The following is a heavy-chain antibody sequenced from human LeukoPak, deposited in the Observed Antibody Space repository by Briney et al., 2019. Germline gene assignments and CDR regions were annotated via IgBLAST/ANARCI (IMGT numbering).Heavy chain of an antibody. D-gene: IGHD3-10*01. CDR2: ISYDGSNK. Sequence: TGRSLRLSCAASGFTFSGYAMHWVRQAPGKGLEWVAVISYDGSNKYYADSVKGRFTISRDNSKNTLYLQMNSLRAEDTAVYYCASVEPYGSGSSDYWGQGTLVTVSS. V-gene: IGHV3-30-3*01. J-gene: IGHJ4*02. CDR3: ASVEPYGSGSSDY. CDR1: GFTFSGYA.